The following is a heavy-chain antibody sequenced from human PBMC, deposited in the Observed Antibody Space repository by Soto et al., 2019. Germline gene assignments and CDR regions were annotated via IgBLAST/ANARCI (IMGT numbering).Heavy chain of an antibody. J-gene: IGHJ4*02. CDR1: VFTFISFE. CDR3: ARDSRGGAARRPTFYY. Sequence: GWSLRLSCVGSVFTFISFEMNWVRQTPGKGLEWLSYIGRSGETIYYADSVKGRFTISRDNAKSSLFLQMNGLRDEDTGIYYCARDSRGGAARRPTFYYWGRGTLVTVSS. D-gene: IGHD6-6*01. V-gene: IGHV3-48*03. CDR2: IGRSGETI.